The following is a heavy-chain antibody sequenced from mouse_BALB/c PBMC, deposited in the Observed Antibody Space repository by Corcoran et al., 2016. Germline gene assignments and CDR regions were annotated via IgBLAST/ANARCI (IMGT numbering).Heavy chain of an antibody. J-gene: IGHJ1*01. CDR2: IDPANGNT. CDR1: GINIKDTY. Sequence: EVQLQQSGAELVKPGASVKLSCTASGINIKDTYMHWVKQRPEQGLEWIGRIDPANGNTKYDPKFQGKATITADTSSNTAYLQLSSLTSEDTAVYYCARWDWYCDVWGAGTTVTVSS. CDR3: ARWDWYCDV. V-gene: IGHV14-3*02.